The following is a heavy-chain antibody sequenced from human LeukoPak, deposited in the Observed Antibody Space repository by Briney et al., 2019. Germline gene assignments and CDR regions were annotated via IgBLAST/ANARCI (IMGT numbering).Heavy chain of an antibody. CDR1: GFNVSRNY. V-gene: IGHV3-53*04. CDR2: IYAGAQT. D-gene: IGHD3-10*01. J-gene: IGHJ4*02. Sequence: GGSLRLSCAASGFNVSRNYMSWVRQAPGKGLEWVSVIYAGAQTYYADSVRGRFTTSRHISKNTLYLQMNSLRAEDTAVYYCARGRVRGDFDYWGQGTLVTVSS. CDR3: ARGRVRGDFDY.